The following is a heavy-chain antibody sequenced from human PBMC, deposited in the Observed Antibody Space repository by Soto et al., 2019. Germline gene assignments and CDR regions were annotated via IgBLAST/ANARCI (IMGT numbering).Heavy chain of an antibody. V-gene: IGHV3-48*01. CDR1: EFTFSTYA. J-gene: IGHJ6*03. Sequence: EVQLVESGGGLVQPGGSLRLSCAASEFTFSTYAMNWVRQAPGKGLEWVSYISSSSQNIRYADSVKGRFTISRENAKNTLYLQMNSLRAEDTAVYYCARDQSRGQVFYYYMDVWGKGTTVTVSS. CDR2: ISSSSQNI. CDR3: ARDQSRGQVFYYYMDV. D-gene: IGHD3-10*01.